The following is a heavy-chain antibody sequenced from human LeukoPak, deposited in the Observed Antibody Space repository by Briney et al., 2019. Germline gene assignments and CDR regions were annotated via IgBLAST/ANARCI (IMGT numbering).Heavy chain of an antibody. Sequence: GASVKVSCKASGYTFTGYYMHWVRQAPGQGLGWMGWINPNSGGTNYAQKFQGRVTMTRDTSISTAYMELSRLRSDDTAVYYCARERSSSWYYFDYWGQGTLVTVSS. V-gene: IGHV1-2*02. CDR1: GYTFTGYY. J-gene: IGHJ4*02. CDR2: INPNSGGT. CDR3: ARERSSSWYYFDY. D-gene: IGHD6-13*01.